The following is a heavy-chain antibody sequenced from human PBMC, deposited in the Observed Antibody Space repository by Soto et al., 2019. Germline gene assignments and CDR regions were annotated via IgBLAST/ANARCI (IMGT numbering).Heavy chain of an antibody. CDR2: IKQDGSEK. CDR1: EFTFSSYW. V-gene: IGHV3-7*03. Sequence: PGGSLRLSCAASEFTFSSYWMSWVRQAPGKGLEWVANIKQDGSEKYYVDSVKGRFTISRDNAKNSLYLQMNSLRAEDTAVYYCAKSIRGMSDYGDYVAYYFDYWGQGTLVTVSS. CDR3: AKSIRGMSDYGDYVAYYFDY. J-gene: IGHJ4*02. D-gene: IGHD4-17*01.